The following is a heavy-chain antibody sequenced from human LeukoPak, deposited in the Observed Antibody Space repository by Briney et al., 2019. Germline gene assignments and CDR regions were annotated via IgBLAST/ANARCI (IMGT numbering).Heavy chain of an antibody. V-gene: IGHV1-18*04. J-gene: IGHJ4*02. Sequence: ASVKVSCKASGYTFINSGITWVRQAPGQGLEWMGWISAYNSAYNGNTHYAQKLQGRVTMTTDTSTNTGYMELRSLRSDDTAVYNCAREYGSGSYTGIDYWGQGTLVTVSS. CDR3: AREYGSGSYTGIDY. CDR2: ISAYNSAYNGNT. CDR1: GYTFINSG. D-gene: IGHD3-10*01.